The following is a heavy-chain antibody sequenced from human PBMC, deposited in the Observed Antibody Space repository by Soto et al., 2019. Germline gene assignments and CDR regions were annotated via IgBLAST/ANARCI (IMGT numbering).Heavy chain of an antibody. CDR3: ARYLGTLELSLPKYFDY. CDR1: GGSISSYY. CDR2: IYYSGST. V-gene: IGHV4-59*01. Sequence: SETLSLTCTVSGGSISSYYWSWIRQPPGKGLEWIGYIYYSGSTNYNPSLKSRVTISVDTSKNQFSLKLSSVTAADTAVYYCARYLGTLELSLPKYFDYWGQGTLVTVSS. J-gene: IGHJ4*02. D-gene: IGHD1-7*01.